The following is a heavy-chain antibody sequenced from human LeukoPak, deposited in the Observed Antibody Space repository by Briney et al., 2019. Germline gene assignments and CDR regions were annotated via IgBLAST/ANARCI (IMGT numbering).Heavy chain of an antibody. Sequence: SQTLSLTCTVSGGSISGWYWSWIRQPPGKGLEWIGNIYGSGYTNYNPSLKSRVTMSIDTSKNHFSLKLTSVTAADTATYYCARETSLAGFASGLGFNYWGQGILVSVSS. CDR3: ARETSLAGFASGLGFNY. V-gene: IGHV4-59*01. CDR2: IYGSGYT. D-gene: IGHD6-19*01. J-gene: IGHJ4*02. CDR1: GGSISGWY.